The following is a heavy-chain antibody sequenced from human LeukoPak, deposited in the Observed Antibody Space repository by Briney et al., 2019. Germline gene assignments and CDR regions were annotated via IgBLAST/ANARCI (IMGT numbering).Heavy chain of an antibody. J-gene: IGHJ4*02. CDR3: ARLYYYDSSGYYNDY. CDR2: ISSSGSTI. D-gene: IGHD3-22*01. Sequence: GGSLRLSCAASGFTFSDYYMSWIRQAPGKGLEWVSYISSSGSTIYYADSVKGRFTISRDNAKNSLYPQMNSLRAGDTAVYYCARLYYYDSSGYYNDYWGQGTLVTVSS. V-gene: IGHV3-11*01. CDR1: GFTFSDYY.